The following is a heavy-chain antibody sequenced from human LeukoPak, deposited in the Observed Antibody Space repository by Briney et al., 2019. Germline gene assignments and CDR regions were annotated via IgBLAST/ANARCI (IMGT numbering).Heavy chain of an antibody. CDR3: ARVTTRFLEWLFITDYGMDV. J-gene: IGHJ6*02. CDR2: MNPNSGNT. D-gene: IGHD3-3*01. V-gene: IGHV1-8*02. Sequence: GASVKVSCKASGYTFTSYGISWVRQATGQGLEWMGWMNPNSGNTGYAQKFQGRVTMTRNTSISTAYMELSSLRSEDTAVYYCARVTTRFLEWLFITDYGMDVWGQGTTVTVSS. CDR1: GYTFTSYG.